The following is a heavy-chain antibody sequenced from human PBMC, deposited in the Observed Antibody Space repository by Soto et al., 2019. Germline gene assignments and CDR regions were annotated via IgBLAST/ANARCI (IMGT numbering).Heavy chain of an antibody. V-gene: IGHV4-39*01. Sequence: QLQLQESGPGLAKPSETLSLTCTVSGGSISSESYFWGWVRQPSGQGLEWVGTISYSGSPFFNPSPKGLATLSVATSKNQFSLRLSAVPAAASAVYFCAALLGHCSGGNCFFRWFDPWGQGYLVTVSS. J-gene: IGHJ5*02. CDR2: ISYSGSP. D-gene: IGHD2-15*01. CDR3: AALLGHCSGGNCFFRWFDP. CDR1: GGSISSESYF.